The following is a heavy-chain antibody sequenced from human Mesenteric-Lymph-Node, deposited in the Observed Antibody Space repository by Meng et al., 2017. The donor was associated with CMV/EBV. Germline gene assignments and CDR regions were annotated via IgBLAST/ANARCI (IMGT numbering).Heavy chain of an antibody. CDR2: IYYSGST. D-gene: IGHD1-26*01. V-gene: IGHV4-39*07. J-gene: IGHJ6*02. Sequence: SETLSLTCTVSGGSIRNSAYYWGWIRQLPEKGLEWIGSIYYSGSTFYNPSLKSRVTISIDTSKNQFSLKLGSVTAADTALYYCARDSSLVGATQGPNYYYFYGMDVWGQGTTVTVSS. CDR3: ARDSSLVGATQGPNYYYFYGMDV. CDR1: GGSIRNSAYY.